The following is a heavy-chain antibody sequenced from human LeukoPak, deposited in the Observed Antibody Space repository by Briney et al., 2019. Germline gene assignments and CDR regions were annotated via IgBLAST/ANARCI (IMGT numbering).Heavy chain of an antibody. Sequence: GGSLRLSCAASGFTFSSYEMNWVRQAPGKGLEWVSYISSSGSTTYYADSVKGRFTISRDNAKNSLYLQMNSLRAEDTAVYYYARDPYYGDYVVWGQGTLVTVSS. CDR1: GFTFSSYE. D-gene: IGHD4-17*01. CDR3: ARDPYYGDYVV. CDR2: ISSSGSTT. V-gene: IGHV3-48*03. J-gene: IGHJ4*02.